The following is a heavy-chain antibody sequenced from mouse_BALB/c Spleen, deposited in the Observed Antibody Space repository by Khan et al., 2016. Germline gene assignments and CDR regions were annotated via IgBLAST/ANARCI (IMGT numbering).Heavy chain of an antibody. J-gene: IGHJ3*01. CDR3: TRRGSHYFGSNLFVY. Sequence: VQLKQSGPELVKPGASVKVSCKASGYAFTNYNIYWVKQSHGRSLEWIGYVDPYNGDTGYNQKFKGKATLTVDKSSSTAYMHLNSLTSVDSAVYYCTRRGSHYFGSNLFVYWGQGTLVTVAA. CDR2: VDPYNGDT. CDR1: GYAFTNYN. V-gene: IGHV1S135*01. D-gene: IGHD1-1*01.